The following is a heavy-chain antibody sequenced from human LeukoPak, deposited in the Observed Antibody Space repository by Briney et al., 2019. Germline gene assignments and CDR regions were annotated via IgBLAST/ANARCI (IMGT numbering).Heavy chain of an antibody. Sequence: GGSLRPSCAASGFTFSSYSMNWVRQAPGKGLEWVSSISSSSSYIYYADSVKGRFTISRDNAKNSLYLQMNSLRAEDTAVYYCATRSCGGDCYSGINAFDIWGQGTLVTVSS. D-gene: IGHD2-21*02. CDR3: ATRSCGGDCYSGINAFDI. CDR2: ISSSSSYI. V-gene: IGHV3-21*01. CDR1: GFTFSSYS. J-gene: IGHJ3*02.